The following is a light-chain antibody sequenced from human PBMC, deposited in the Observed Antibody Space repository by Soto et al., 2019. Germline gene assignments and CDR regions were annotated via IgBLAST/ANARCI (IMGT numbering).Light chain of an antibody. J-gene: IGKJ1*01. CDR1: QSVSSW. V-gene: IGKV1-5*01. Sequence: DIQMTQSPSTLSASVGDRVIITCRASQSVSSWLAWYQQKPGKAPKLLIYAASTLESGVPSRFSGSGSGTEFTLTISTLQPDDFATYYCQQYSTYWTFGQGTKVDIK. CDR3: QQYSTYWT. CDR2: AAS.